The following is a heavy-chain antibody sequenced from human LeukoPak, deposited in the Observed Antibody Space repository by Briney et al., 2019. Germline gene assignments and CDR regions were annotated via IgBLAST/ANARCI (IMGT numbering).Heavy chain of an antibody. CDR1: GYTFTSYG. CDR3: ARENLYYDLWSGYPRYYFDY. J-gene: IGHJ4*02. D-gene: IGHD3-3*01. Sequence: ASVTVSCKASGYTFTSYGISWVRQAPGQGLEWMGWISAYNGNTNYAQKLQGRVTMTTDTSTSTAYMELRSLRSDDTAVYYCARENLYYDLWSGYPRYYFDYWGQGTLVTVSS. CDR2: ISAYNGNT. V-gene: IGHV1-18*01.